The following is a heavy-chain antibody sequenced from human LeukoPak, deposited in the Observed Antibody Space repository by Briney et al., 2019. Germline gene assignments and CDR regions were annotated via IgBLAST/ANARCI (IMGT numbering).Heavy chain of an antibody. D-gene: IGHD6-13*01. Sequence: ASVKVSCKASGYTFTSYGISWVRQAPGQGLEWMGWISAYNGNTNYAQKVQGRVTMTTDTSTSTAYMELRSLRSEDTAVYYCARGSVYSSSWGNWFDPWGQGTLVTVSS. CDR1: GYTFTSYG. CDR3: ARGSVYSSSWGNWFDP. J-gene: IGHJ5*02. V-gene: IGHV1-18*01. CDR2: ISAYNGNT.